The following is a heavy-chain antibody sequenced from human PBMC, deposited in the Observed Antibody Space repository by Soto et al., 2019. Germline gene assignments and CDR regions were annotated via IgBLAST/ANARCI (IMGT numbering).Heavy chain of an antibody. D-gene: IGHD4-17*01. CDR1: GGSISSGGYY. CDR3: ARKRDYGDKNFDY. V-gene: IGHV4-31*03. CDR2: IYYSGST. J-gene: IGHJ4*02. Sequence: SETLSLTCTVSGGSISSGGYYWSWIRQHPGKGLEWIGYIYYSGSTYYNPSLKSRVTISVDTSKNQFSLKLSSVTAADTAVYYCARKRDYGDKNFDYWGQGTLVTVSS.